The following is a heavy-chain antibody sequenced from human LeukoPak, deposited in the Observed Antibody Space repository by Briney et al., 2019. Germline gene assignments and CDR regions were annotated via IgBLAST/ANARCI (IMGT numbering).Heavy chain of an antibody. J-gene: IGHJ5*02. V-gene: IGHV3-23*01. D-gene: IGHD6-6*01. CDR3: AKDPYSSSPNNWFDP. CDR2: ISGSGGST. Sequence: GGSLRLSCADSGFTFSSYAMSWVRQAPGKGLEWVSAISGSGGSTYYADSVKGRFTISRDNSKNTLYLQMNSLRAEDTAVYYCAKDPYSSSPNNWFDPWGQGTLVTVSS. CDR1: GFTFSSYA.